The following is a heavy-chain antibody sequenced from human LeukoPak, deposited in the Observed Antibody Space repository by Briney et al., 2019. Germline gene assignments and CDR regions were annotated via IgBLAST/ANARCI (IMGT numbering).Heavy chain of an antibody. CDR3: ARLPTVTFFDY. D-gene: IGHD4-17*01. CDR1: GYSVSSAYY. Sequence: PSETLSLTCTVSGYSVSSAYYWGWIRQPPGKGLEWIGTMHYSGSTSYIPSLKSRVTISVDTSKNQFSLKLSSVTAADTAVYYCARLPTVTFFDYWGQGTLVTVSS. J-gene: IGHJ4*02. V-gene: IGHV4-38-2*02. CDR2: MHYSGST.